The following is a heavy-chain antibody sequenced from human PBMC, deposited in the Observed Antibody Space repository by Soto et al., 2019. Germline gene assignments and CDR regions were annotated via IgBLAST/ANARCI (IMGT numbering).Heavy chain of an antibody. Sequence: EVQLLESGGGLVQPGGSLRLSCTASGFTFSNCAMNWVRQAPGKGLEWVSAFSGSGGSTYYADSVKGRFTISRYNSKNTVSLQMNSLTAEDTAVYFCAKISLWFGELFPYYFDYWGQGTLVTVSS. CDR2: FSGSGGST. CDR3: AKISLWFGELFPYYFDY. J-gene: IGHJ4*02. D-gene: IGHD3-10*01. CDR1: GFTFSNCA. V-gene: IGHV3-23*01.